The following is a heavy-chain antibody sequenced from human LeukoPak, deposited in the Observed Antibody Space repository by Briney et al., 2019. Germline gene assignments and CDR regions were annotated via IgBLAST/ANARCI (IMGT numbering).Heavy chain of an antibody. CDR1: GYTFTGYY. J-gene: IGHJ6*03. Sequence: ASVKVSCKASGYTFTGYYMHWVRQAPGQGLEWMGWINPNSGGTNYAQKFQGRVTMTRDTSISTAYMELSRLRSDDTAVYYCARGYYYGSGILYYMDVWGKGTTVTISS. V-gene: IGHV1-2*02. CDR2: INPNSGGT. D-gene: IGHD3-10*01. CDR3: ARGYYYGSGILYYMDV.